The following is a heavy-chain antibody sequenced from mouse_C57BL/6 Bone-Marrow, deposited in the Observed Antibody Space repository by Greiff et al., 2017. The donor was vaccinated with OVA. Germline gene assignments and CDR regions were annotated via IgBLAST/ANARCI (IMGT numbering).Heavy chain of an antibody. CDR1: GYSITSGYY. Sequence: ESGPGLVKPSQSLSLTCSVTGYSITSGYYWNWIRQFPGNKLEWMGYISYDGSNNYNPSLKNRISITRDTSKNQFFLKLNSVTTEDTATYYCARVVVDDWGQGTTLTVSS. CDR2: ISYDGSN. J-gene: IGHJ2*01. CDR3: ARVVVDD. V-gene: IGHV3-6*01. D-gene: IGHD1-1*02.